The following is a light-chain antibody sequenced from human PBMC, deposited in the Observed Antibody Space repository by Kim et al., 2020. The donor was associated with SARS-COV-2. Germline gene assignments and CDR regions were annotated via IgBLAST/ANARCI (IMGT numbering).Light chain of an antibody. J-gene: IGKJ1*01. CDR2: AAS. CDR3: QQLNSYLTWT. Sequence: SVGDRITITCRASQAFTSYLAWYQQKPGKAPKLLIYAASTLQSGVPSRFSGSGSGTEFTLTISSLQPEDFATYYCQQLNSYLTWTFGQGTKVDIK. CDR1: QAFTSY. V-gene: IGKV1-9*01.